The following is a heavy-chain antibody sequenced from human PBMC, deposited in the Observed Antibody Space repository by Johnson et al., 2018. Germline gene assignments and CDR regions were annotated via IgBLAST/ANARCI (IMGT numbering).Heavy chain of an antibody. Sequence: QVQLVQSGAEVKKPGSSVKVSCKASGGTFSSYAISWVRQATGQGLEWMGWMNPNSGNTGYAQKFQGRVTMTRNTSISTAYMELSSLRSEDTAVYYCARAGGPEGYGDVVGLTYYYYYMDVWGKGTTVTVSS. CDR1: GGTFSSYA. D-gene: IGHD4-17*01. CDR3: ARAGGPEGYGDVVGLTYYYYYMDV. J-gene: IGHJ6*03. CDR2: MNPNSGNT. V-gene: IGHV1-8*02.